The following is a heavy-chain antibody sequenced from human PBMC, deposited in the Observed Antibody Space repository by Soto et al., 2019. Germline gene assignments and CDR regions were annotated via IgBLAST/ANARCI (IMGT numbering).Heavy chain of an antibody. J-gene: IGHJ1*01. D-gene: IGHD6-19*01. V-gene: IGHV3-23*01. CDR1: GFTFHNYA. CDR3: AKGVPGIAVAGTGYFQH. CDR2: ISGSGDST. Sequence: HPGGSLRLSCEASGFTFHNYAMSWVRQAPGKGLEWVSGISGSGDSTYYADSVKGRFTISRDNSKNTLYLQMNSLRAEDTAVYYCAKGVPGIAVAGTGYFQHWGQGTLVTVSS.